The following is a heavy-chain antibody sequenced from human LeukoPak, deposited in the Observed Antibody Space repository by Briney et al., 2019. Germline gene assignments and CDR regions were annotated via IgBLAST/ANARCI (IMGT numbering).Heavy chain of an antibody. CDR2: ISGSGDNT. J-gene: IGHJ4*02. CDR3: ARGGYYDYVWGSYRPNFDY. CDR1: GFTFSSHG. V-gene: IGHV3-23*01. D-gene: IGHD3-16*02. Sequence: GGSLRPSCAVSGFTFSSHGMSWVRQAPGKGLEWVSTISGSGDNTYYADSVKGRFTISRDNSKNTLYLQMNSLRAEDTAVYYCARGGYYDYVWGSYRPNFDYWGQGTLVTVSS.